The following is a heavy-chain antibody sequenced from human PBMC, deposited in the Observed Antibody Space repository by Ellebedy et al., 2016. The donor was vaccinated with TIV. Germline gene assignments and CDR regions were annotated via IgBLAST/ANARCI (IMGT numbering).Heavy chain of an antibody. CDR2: IWYDGTNK. CDR1: GFTFSSYG. J-gene: IGHJ5*02. V-gene: IGHV3-33*06. D-gene: IGHD1-26*01. Sequence: GESLKISXAASGFTFSSYGIHWVRQAPGKGLEWVAVIWYDGTNKYYADSVKGRFTISRDNSKNTLHLQMNSLRAEDTAVYYCAKEERLQYNWFDPWGQGTLVTVSS. CDR3: AKEERLQYNWFDP.